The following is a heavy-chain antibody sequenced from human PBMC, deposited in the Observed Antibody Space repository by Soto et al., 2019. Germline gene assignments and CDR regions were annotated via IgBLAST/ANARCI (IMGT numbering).Heavy chain of an antibody. CDR3: ARGLTMGQLPSHFRH. Sequence: ASVKVSCKASGYTFSGYHMHWVRQAPGQGLEWMGWINVYNGETNIAQKFQGRVAMTRDTSITTAYVELSRLRFDDTAVYYCARGLTMGQLPSHFRHWGQGTLVTVSS. CDR2: INVYNGET. CDR1: GYTFSGYH. D-gene: IGHD3-16*01. V-gene: IGHV1-2*02. J-gene: IGHJ1*01.